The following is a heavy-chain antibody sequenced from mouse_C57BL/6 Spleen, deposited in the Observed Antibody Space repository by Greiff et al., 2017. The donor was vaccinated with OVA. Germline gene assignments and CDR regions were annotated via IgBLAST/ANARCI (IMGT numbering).Heavy chain of an antibody. CDR1: GYTFTDYA. Sequence: QVQLKQSGPELVRPGVSVKISCKGSGYTFTDYAMHWVKQSHAKSLEWIGVISTYYGDASYNQKFKDKATMTVDKSSSTASMELARLTSEASAVFYCAILYYGSSPFDYWGQGTTLTVSS. J-gene: IGHJ2*01. V-gene: IGHV1-67*01. D-gene: IGHD1-1*01. CDR2: ISTYYGDA. CDR3: AILYYGSSPFDY.